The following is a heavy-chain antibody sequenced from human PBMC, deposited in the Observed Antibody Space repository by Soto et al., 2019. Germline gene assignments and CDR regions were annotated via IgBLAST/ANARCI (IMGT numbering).Heavy chain of an antibody. V-gene: IGHV3-73*01. CDR1: GFTFSGSA. Sequence: GGSLRLSCAASGFTFSGSAMHWVRQASGKGLEWVGRIRSKANSYATAYAASVKGRFTISRDDSKNTAYLQMNSLKTEDTAVYYCTGVLRFLEWLPWGQGTLVTVSS. CDR3: TGVLRFLEWLP. J-gene: IGHJ5*02. CDR2: IRSKANSYAT. D-gene: IGHD3-3*01.